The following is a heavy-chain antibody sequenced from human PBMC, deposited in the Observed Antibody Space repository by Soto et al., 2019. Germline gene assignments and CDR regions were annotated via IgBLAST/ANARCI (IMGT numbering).Heavy chain of an antibody. CDR1: VFTFIRFW. CDR3: TCHPPRGDYNKYARNY. D-gene: IGHD4-4*01. V-gene: IGHV3-7*03. Sequence: GWSLRLSCASSVFTFIRFWMSWVRQAPGKGLEWVANIKEDGSEKYYVDSVKGRFTISRDNAKNSLFLQMNSLRAEDTAVYFCTCHPPRGDYNKYARNYWGQGTQVTVSS. CDR2: IKEDGSEK. J-gene: IGHJ4*02.